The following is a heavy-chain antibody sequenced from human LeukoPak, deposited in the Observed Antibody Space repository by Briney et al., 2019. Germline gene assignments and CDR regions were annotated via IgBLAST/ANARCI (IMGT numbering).Heavy chain of an antibody. D-gene: IGHD2-8*01. CDR3: ARVNLLGYCTNGVCPGGGLPFDY. Sequence: PSETLSLTCAVYGGSFSGYQWGWIRQPPGKGLEWIGEINHNEGTDYNPSLKSRVTISVDTSKNQFSLKLRSVTAADTAVYYCARVNLLGYCTNGVCPGGGLPFDYWAQGTLVIVSS. CDR2: INHNEGT. J-gene: IGHJ4*02. CDR1: GGSFSGYQ. V-gene: IGHV4-34*01.